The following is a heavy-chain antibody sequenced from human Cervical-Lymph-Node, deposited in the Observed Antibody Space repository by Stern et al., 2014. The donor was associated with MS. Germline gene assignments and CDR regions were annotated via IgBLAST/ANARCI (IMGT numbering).Heavy chain of an antibody. Sequence: VQLVQSGGGLVQPGGALRLSCAASGFTFSSYAMNWVRQHTGKGMERVSAIGSAGDTYYPGSVKVRFTISREDGKNSLYLQMNSLRAGDTAVYYCARARNYYHSGEYYSAFDIWGQGTMVTVSS. CDR2: IGSAGDT. CDR3: ARARNYYHSGEYYSAFDI. D-gene: IGHD3-22*01. J-gene: IGHJ3*02. CDR1: GFTFSSYA. V-gene: IGHV3-13*01.